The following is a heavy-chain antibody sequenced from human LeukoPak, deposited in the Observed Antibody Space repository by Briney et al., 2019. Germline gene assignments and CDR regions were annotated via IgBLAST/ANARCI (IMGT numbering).Heavy chain of an antibody. CDR2: IKSKTHGGTT. D-gene: IGHD3-16*02. J-gene: IGHJ4*02. Sequence: PGGSLRLSCAASGFTFNNAWMSWVRQAPGKGLEWVGRIKSKTHGGTTDYAAPVKGRFTISRDDLKNTLYLQMNSLKTEDTAVYYCTTDYVWGTYRYFDYWGQGTLVTVSS. V-gene: IGHV3-15*01. CDR1: GFTFNNAW. CDR3: TTDYVWGTYRYFDY.